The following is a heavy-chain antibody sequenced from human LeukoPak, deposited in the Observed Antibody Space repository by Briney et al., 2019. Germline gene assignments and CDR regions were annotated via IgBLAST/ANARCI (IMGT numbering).Heavy chain of an antibody. D-gene: IGHD2-15*01. J-gene: IGHJ4*02. CDR3: ATPRRVVVAATPGCLDY. V-gene: IGHV3-23*01. Sequence: PGGSLRLSCAASGFTFSNYGMNWVRQAPGKGLEWVSAISGSGGSTYYADSVKGRFTISRDNSKNTLYLQMNSLRAEDTAVYYCATPRRVVVAATPGCLDYWGQGTLVTVSS. CDR2: ISGSGGST. CDR1: GFTFSNYG.